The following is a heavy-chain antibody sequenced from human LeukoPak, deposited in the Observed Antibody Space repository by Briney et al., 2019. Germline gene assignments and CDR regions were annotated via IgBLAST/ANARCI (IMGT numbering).Heavy chain of an antibody. J-gene: IGHJ5*02. CDR1: GGSISSGDYY. D-gene: IGHD3-10*01. V-gene: IGHV4-30-4*01. Sequence: SETLSLTCTVSGGSISSGDYYWSWIRQPPGTGLEWIGYIYYSGSTYYNPSLKSRVTISVDTSKNQFSLKLSSVTAADTAVYYCARDLITMVRDGGFDPWGQGTLVTVSS. CDR2: IYYSGST. CDR3: ARDLITMVRDGGFDP.